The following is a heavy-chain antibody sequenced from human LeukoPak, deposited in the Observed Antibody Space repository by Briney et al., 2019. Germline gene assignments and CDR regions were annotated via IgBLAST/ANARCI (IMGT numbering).Heavy chain of an antibody. D-gene: IGHD3-16*01. V-gene: IGHV3-23*01. J-gene: IGHJ4*02. CDR1: GFPFGSYG. CDR2: ISGSTTVI. CDR3: AKNDRRLGDHDY. Sequence: PGGSLRLSCAASGFPFGSYGMSWVRQAPGKGLEWVSLISGSTTVIWYADSVKGRFTISRDNSKDILYLQMNSLRADDTAVYYCAKNDRRLGDHDYWGQGTLVTVSS.